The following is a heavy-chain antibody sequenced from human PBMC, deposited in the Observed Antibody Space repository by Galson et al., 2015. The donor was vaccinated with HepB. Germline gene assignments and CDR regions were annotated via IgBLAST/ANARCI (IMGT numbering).Heavy chain of an antibody. V-gene: IGHV3-15*01. J-gene: IGHJ4*02. CDR1: GFTFSNAW. D-gene: IGHD2-15*01. CDR3: TTDLGDIVVVVAATS. CDR2: IKSKTDGGTT. Sequence: SLRLSCADSGFTFSNAWMSWVREAQGKGLEWVGRIKSKTDGGTTDYAAHVKGRFTISRDDSKNTLYLQMNSLKTEDTAVYYCTTDLGDIVVVVAATSWGQGTLVTVSS.